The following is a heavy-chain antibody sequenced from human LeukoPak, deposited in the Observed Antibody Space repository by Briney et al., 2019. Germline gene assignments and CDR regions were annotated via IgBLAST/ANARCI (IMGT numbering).Heavy chain of an antibody. D-gene: IGHD1-26*01. CDR1: GITFSSYG. Sequence: PGGSLRLSCAASGITFSSYGMSWVRQAPGKGLEWVSSISSTGGTTYYADSVRGRFTISRDNAQNSLTLHMNTLRADDTAVYYCAKDGGTHFDHWGQGTLVTVSS. CDR3: AKDGGTHFDH. CDR2: ISSTGGTT. J-gene: IGHJ4*02. V-gene: IGHV3-23*01.